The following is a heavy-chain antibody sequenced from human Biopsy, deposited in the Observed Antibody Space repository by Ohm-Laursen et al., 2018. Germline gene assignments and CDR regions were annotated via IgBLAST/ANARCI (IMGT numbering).Heavy chain of an antibody. CDR3: ARVLLPAAAVHYGMDV. J-gene: IGHJ6*02. CDR2: ISSSSNFI. Sequence: SLRLSCAASGFSFSSYGMHWVRQAPGKGLEWVSSISSSSNFIYYGESVKGRFTISRDNAKNSLYLQMNSLRAEDTAVYYCARVLLPAAAVHYGMDVWGQGTTVTVSS. D-gene: IGHD2-2*01. V-gene: IGHV3-21*01. CDR1: GFSFSSYG.